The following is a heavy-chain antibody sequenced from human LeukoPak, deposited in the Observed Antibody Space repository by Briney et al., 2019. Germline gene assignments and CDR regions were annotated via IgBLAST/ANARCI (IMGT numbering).Heavy chain of an antibody. CDR2: ISAYNGNT. Sequence: ASVKVSCKASGYTFTNYGITWVRQAPGQGLEWMGWISAYNGNTNFAQNLQGRVTMTTDTSTSTAYMELRSLRSDDTAVYYCANIVVVPAAIFSFWFDPWGQGTLVTVSS. CDR1: GYTFTNYG. CDR3: ANIVVVPAAIFSFWFDP. D-gene: IGHD2-2*02. V-gene: IGHV1-18*01. J-gene: IGHJ5*02.